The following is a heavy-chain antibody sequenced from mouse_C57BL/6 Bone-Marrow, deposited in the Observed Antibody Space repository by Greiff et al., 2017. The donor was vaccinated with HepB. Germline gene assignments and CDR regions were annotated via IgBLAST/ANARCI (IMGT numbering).Heavy chain of an antibody. CDR3: ARAADGNYLFAY. D-gene: IGHD2-1*01. CDR1: GYAFSSYW. Sequence: QVQLQQSGAELVKPGASVKISCKASGYAFSSYWMNWVKQRPGKGLEWIGQIYPGDGDTNYNGKFKGKATLTADKSSSTAYMQLSSLTSEASAVYFCARAADGNYLFAYWGQGTLVTVSA. V-gene: IGHV1-80*01. CDR2: IYPGDGDT. J-gene: IGHJ3*01.